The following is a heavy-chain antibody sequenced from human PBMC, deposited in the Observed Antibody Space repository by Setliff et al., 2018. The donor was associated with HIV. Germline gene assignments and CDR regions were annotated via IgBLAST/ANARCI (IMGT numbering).Heavy chain of an antibody. CDR2: INYSGST. CDR1: GGSISSTTYS. V-gene: IGHV4-39*07. Sequence: SETLSLTCTVSGGSISSTTYSWGWIRQPPGKGLEWIGTINYSGSTYYNPSLKSRVTMSADTSKNQFSLKLTSVTAADTAVYYCARSSKWFVLPDYWGQGTRVTVSS. CDR3: ARSSKWFVLPDY. J-gene: IGHJ4*02. D-gene: IGHD2-2*01.